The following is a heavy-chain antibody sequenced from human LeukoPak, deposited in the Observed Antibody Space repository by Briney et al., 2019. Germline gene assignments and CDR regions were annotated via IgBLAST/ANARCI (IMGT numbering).Heavy chain of an antibody. Sequence: GGSLRLSCAASGFTFTNAYMSWVRQAPGKGLEWVGRIKNKRDGGTTDYGAPVKGRFTMSRDDSKNMLFLQMNSLRTEDTAVYYCTTDAGYDSRWYNWWGQGTLVTVSS. CDR3: TTDAGYDSRWYNW. CDR2: IKNKRDGGTT. CDR1: GFTFTNAY. D-gene: IGHD6-13*01. V-gene: IGHV3-15*01. J-gene: IGHJ4*02.